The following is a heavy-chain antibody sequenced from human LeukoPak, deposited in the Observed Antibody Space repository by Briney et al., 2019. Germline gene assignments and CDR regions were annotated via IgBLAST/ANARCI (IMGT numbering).Heavy chain of an antibody. CDR1: GFTVSSNY. Sequence: GGSLRLSCAASGFTVSSNYMSWVGQAPGKGLEGFSVIYSGGSTYYADSVKGRFTISRDNSKNTLYLQMNSLRAEDTAVYYCARGGFLEWLYGMDVWGQGTTVTVSS. CDR2: IYSGGST. V-gene: IGHV3-66*02. D-gene: IGHD3-3*01. J-gene: IGHJ6*02. CDR3: ARGGFLEWLYGMDV.